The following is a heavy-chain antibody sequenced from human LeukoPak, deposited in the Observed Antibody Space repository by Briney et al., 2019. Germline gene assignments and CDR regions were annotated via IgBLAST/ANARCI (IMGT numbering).Heavy chain of an antibody. CDR3: ARSRRRELLGTYFDY. D-gene: IGHD1-26*01. Sequence: GGSLRLSCAASGFTFSSYAMHWVRQAPGKGLEWVAVISYDGNNKYYADSVKGRFTISRDNSKNMLYLQMNSLRPEDTAVYYCARSRRRELLGTYFDYWGQGTLVTVSS. CDR2: ISYDGNNK. J-gene: IGHJ4*02. CDR1: GFTFSSYA. V-gene: IGHV3-30*04.